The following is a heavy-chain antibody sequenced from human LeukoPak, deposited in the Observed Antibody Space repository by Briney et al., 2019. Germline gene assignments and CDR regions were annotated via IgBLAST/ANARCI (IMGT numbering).Heavy chain of an antibody. V-gene: IGHV4-39*07. J-gene: IGHJ6*03. CDR2: IYYSGST. CDR3: ARGRNYMDV. Sequence: SETLSLTCTVSGASISTSAYYWGWIRQPPGKGLDWIGNIYYSGSTNYNPSLKSRVTMSVDTSKNQFSLKLSSVTAADTAVYYCARGRNYMDVWGKGTTVTISS. CDR1: GASISTSAYY.